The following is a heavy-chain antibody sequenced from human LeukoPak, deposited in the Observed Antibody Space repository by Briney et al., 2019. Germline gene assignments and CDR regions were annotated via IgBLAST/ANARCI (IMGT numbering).Heavy chain of an antibody. Sequence: GGSLRLSCAASGFTFSSYWMGWVRQAPGKGLEWVANIKQDGSEKYYVDSVKGRFTISRDNAKNSLYLQMNSLRAEDTAVYYCARGLGDIVLMVYAYRQWYFDLWGRGTLVTVSS. V-gene: IGHV3-7*01. CDR3: ARGLGDIVLMVYAYRQWYFDL. CDR1: GFTFSSYW. J-gene: IGHJ2*01. CDR2: IKQDGSEK. D-gene: IGHD2-8*01.